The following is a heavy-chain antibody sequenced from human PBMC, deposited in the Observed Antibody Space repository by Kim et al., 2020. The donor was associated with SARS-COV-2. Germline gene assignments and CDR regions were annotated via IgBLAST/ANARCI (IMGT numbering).Heavy chain of an antibody. V-gene: IGHV3-64D*06. J-gene: IGHJ4*02. CDR2: ISSNGGST. CDR3: VKEAPIVATRADFDY. Sequence: GGSLRLSCSASGFTFSSYAMHWVRQAPGKGLEYVSAISSNGGSTYYADSVKGRFTISRDNSKNTLYLQMSSLRAEDTAVYYCVKEAPIVATRADFDYWGQGTLVTVSS. CDR1: GFTFSSYA. D-gene: IGHD5-12*01.